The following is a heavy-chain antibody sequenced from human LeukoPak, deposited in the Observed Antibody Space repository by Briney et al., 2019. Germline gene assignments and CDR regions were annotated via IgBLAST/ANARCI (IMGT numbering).Heavy chain of an antibody. Sequence: GGSLRLSSVAYGFTLSNSWMFWVRPPHGEGIRYVSEINNVRSRTSYGDSVKGRFTLSRDGDENTLLLQTNSLRAEDTAVYFWARGGVSGGFDYWGQGTLVTVSS. CDR1: GFTLSNSW. CDR2: INNVRSRT. J-gene: IGHJ4*02. V-gene: IGHV3-74*01. CDR3: ARGGVSGGFDY. D-gene: IGHD3-10*01.